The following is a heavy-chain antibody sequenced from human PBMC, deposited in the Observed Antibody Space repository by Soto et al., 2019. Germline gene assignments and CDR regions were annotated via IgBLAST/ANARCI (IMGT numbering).Heavy chain of an antibody. CDR1: GGSINTHY. CDR3: GSSYGHSWYDS. D-gene: IGHD3-10*01. CDR2: SHSSGYS. V-gene: IGHV4-59*11. J-gene: IGHJ5*01. Sequence: QVPLQESGPGLLKPSETLSLTCTVSGGSINTHYWSWIRQPPGKGLGWIGYSHSSGYSHYNAPLKSRVTLSVATAHSQISLQVSSVPAADTAMYYCGSSYGHSWYDSWGQGTLVTVSS.